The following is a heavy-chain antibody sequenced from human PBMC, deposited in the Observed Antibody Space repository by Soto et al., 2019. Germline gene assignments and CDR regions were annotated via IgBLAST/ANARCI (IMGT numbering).Heavy chain of an antibody. J-gene: IGHJ4*02. V-gene: IGHV3-23*01. D-gene: IGHD2-2*01. CDR1: EFTFSNYA. CDR3: ARGVQYCSSSSCYPLDY. Sequence: GSLRLSCVASEFTFSNYAMNWVRQAPGEGPEWVSLISSSGGTTYYADSVKGRFTVSRDTSKNTLYLQMNSLRAEDTAVYYCARGVQYCSSSSCYPLDYWGQGTLVTVSS. CDR2: ISSSGGTT.